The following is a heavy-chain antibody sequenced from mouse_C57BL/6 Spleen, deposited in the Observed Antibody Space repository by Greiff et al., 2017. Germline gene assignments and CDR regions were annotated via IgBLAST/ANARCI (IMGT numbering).Heavy chain of an antibody. D-gene: IGHD1-1*01. CDR1: GYTFTSYW. J-gene: IGHJ3*01. V-gene: IGHV1-74*01. CDR3: ARGTTVVDWFAY. CDR2: IHPSDSDT. Sequence: VKLQQPGAELVKPGASVKVSCKASGYTFTSYWMHWVKQRPGQGLEWIGRIHPSDSDTNYNQKFKGKATLTVDKSSSTAYMQRSSLTSEDSAVYYCARGTTVVDWFAYWGQGTLVTVSA.